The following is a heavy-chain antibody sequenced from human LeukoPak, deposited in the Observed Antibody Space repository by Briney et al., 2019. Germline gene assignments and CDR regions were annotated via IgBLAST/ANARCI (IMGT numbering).Heavy chain of an antibody. D-gene: IGHD1-26*01. V-gene: IGHV4-59*08. J-gene: IGHJ4*02. CDR1: GGSIRGYY. Sequence: SETLSLTCTVSGGSIRGYYWSWIRQPPGKGLEWIAYISYSGTTNYNPSLKSRVTISVDTSKNQFSLKVSSVTAADTATYYCARHDSGSASYPLDYWGQGTLVTVSS. CDR2: ISYSGTT. CDR3: ARHDSGSASYPLDY.